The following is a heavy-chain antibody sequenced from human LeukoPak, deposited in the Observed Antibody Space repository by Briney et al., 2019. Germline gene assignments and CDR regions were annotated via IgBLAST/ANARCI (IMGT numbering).Heavy chain of an antibody. CDR3: AKSITMIVVVITNDY. Sequence: PGGSLRLSCAASGFTFSSYAMSWARQAPGKGLEWVSAISGSGGSTYYVDSVKGRFTISRDNSKNTLYLQMNSLRAEDTAVYYCAKSITMIVVVITNDYWGQGTLVTVSS. CDR2: ISGSGGST. CDR1: GFTFSSYA. J-gene: IGHJ4*02. D-gene: IGHD3-22*01. V-gene: IGHV3-23*01.